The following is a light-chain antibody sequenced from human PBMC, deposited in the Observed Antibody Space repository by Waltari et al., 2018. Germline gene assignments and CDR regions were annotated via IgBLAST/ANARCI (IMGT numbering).Light chain of an antibody. CDR3: QVWDSITVV. V-gene: IGLV3-21*02. Sequence: SYILTQPPSVSVAPGQTARVTCGGNNIGTKSVHWYQQKPGPAPVPVVPGDRDRPSGIPERFSGSTSGNTATLTISGVEVEDEADYYCQVWDSITVVFGGGTKLIVL. CDR1: NIGTKS. J-gene: IGLJ2*01. CDR2: GDR.